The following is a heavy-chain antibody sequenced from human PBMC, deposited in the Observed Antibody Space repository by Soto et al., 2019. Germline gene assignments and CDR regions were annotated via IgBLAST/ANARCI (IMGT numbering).Heavy chain of an antibody. D-gene: IGHD5-12*01. CDR2: INSDGSST. Sequence: AGSLSLSCSASGFPFRSYCMQWVRQAPGKGLVWVSWINSDGSSTSYADSVKGRFTISRDNAKNSLYLQMNSLRAEDTAIYYCARGGGDNFPDVDNFDYWGRGT. V-gene: IGHV3-74*01. CDR3: ARGGGDNFPDVDNFDY. CDR1: GFPFRSYC. J-gene: IGHJ4*02.